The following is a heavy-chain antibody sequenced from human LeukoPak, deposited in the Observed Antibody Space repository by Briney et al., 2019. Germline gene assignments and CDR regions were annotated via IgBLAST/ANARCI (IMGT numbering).Heavy chain of an antibody. CDR2: IYPGDSDT. Sequence: GGSLQISCKGSGYSFTSYWIGWVRQLPGKGLEWMGIIYPGDSDTRYSPSFQGQVTISADKSIGTAYMQWSSLKASDTAMYYCARRYSDSQIDYWGQGTLVTVSS. J-gene: IGHJ4*02. CDR1: GYSFTSYW. V-gene: IGHV5-51*01. D-gene: IGHD4-11*01. CDR3: ARRYSDSQIDY.